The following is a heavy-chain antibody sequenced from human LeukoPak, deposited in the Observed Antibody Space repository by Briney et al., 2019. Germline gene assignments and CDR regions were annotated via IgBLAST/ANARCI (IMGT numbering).Heavy chain of an antibody. Sequence: GASVKVSCKASGYTFTGYYMHWVRQAPGQGLEWMGWINPNSGGTNYAQKFQGRVTMTRDTSISTAYMELSSLRSDDTAVYYCAREAFTTMTTATDAFDFWGQGTMVTVSS. CDR2: INPNSGGT. D-gene: IGHD4-17*01. J-gene: IGHJ3*01. CDR1: GYTFTGYY. CDR3: AREAFTTMTTATDAFDF. V-gene: IGHV1-2*02.